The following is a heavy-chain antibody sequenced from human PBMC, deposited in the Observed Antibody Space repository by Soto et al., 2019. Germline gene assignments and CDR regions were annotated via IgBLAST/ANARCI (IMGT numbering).Heavy chain of an antibody. J-gene: IGHJ6*02. CDR1: GYSFTIYW. Sequence: GESLKSSGKGAGYSFTIYWIGWVRQMPWKGLEWMGIIYPGDSDTRYSPSFQGQVTISADKSISTAYLQWSSLKASDTAMYYCARLQYTGTNYGMDVWGQGTTVTVSS. D-gene: IGHD1-7*01. CDR2: IYPGDSDT. V-gene: IGHV5-51*01. CDR3: ARLQYTGTNYGMDV.